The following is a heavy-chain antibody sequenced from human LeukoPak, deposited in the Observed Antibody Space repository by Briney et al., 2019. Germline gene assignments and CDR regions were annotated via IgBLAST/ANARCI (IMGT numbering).Heavy chain of an antibody. CDR3: AREDQLLYHWFDP. Sequence: SETLSLTCTVSGGSISSSSYYWGWIRQPPGKGLEWIGSIYYSGSTYYNPSLESRVTISVDTSKNQFSLKLSSVTAADTAVYYCAREDQLLYHWFDPWGQGTLVTVSS. CDR2: IYYSGST. CDR1: GGSISSSSYY. D-gene: IGHD2-2*02. J-gene: IGHJ5*02. V-gene: IGHV4-39*07.